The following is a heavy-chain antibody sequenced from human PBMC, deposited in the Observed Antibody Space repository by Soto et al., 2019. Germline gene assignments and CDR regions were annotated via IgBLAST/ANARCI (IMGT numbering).Heavy chain of an antibody. J-gene: IGHJ4*02. D-gene: IGHD6-19*01. CDR2: ISGSGGST. CDR1: GFTFSSYA. V-gene: IGHV3-23*01. Sequence: GGSLRLSCAASGFTFSSYAMSWVRQAPGKGLEWVSAISGSGGSTYYADSVKGRFTISRDNAKNTLYLQMNSLRAEDTALYYCAKGFIAVAGPFDYWGQGTLVTVSS. CDR3: AKGFIAVAGPFDY.